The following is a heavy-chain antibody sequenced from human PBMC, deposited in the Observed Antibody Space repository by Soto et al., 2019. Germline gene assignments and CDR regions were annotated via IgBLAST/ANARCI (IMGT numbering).Heavy chain of an antibody. J-gene: IGHJ4*02. Sequence: ASVKVSCKASGGTFSSYAISWVRQAPGQGLEWMGGITPIFGTANYAQKFQGRVTITADESTSTAYMELSSLRSEDTAVYYCARDHVRGYYDSSGYYYAATDYWGQGTLVTVSS. V-gene: IGHV1-69*13. CDR2: ITPIFGTA. CDR1: GGTFSSYA. D-gene: IGHD3-22*01. CDR3: ARDHVRGYYDSSGYYYAATDY.